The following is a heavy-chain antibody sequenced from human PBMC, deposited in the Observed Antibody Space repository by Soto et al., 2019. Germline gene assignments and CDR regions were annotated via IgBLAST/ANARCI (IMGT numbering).Heavy chain of an antibody. CDR3: AREGGITMVRGVIITRWFDP. V-gene: IGHV1-18*01. D-gene: IGHD3-10*01. CDR2: ISAYNGNT. CDR1: GYTFTSYG. J-gene: IGHJ5*02. Sequence: ASVKVSCKASGYTFTSYGISWVRQATGQGLEWMGWISAYNGNTNYAQKLQGRVTMTTDTSTSTAYMELRSLRSDDTAVYYCAREGGITMVRGVIITRWFDPWGQGTLVTVSS.